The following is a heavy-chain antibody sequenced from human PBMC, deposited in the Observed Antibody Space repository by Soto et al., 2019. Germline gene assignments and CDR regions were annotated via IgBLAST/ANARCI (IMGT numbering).Heavy chain of an antibody. CDR1: GGSISSSSYY. Sequence: QLQLQESGPGLVKPSETLSLTCTVSGGSISSSSYYWGWIRQPPGKGLEWIGSIYYSGSTYYNPSLKSRVTISIDTSKNQFSLNLSSVTAADTAVYYCARLPLGRSASYGSGRPDHWGQGTLVTVSS. J-gene: IGHJ4*02. D-gene: IGHD3-10*01. CDR3: ARLPLGRSASYGSGRPDH. CDR2: IYYSGST. V-gene: IGHV4-39*01.